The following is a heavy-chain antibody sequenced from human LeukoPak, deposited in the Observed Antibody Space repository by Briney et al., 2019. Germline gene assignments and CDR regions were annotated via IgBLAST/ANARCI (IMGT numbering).Heavy chain of an antibody. Sequence: GGSLRLACAASGFTFSSYAMHWVRQAPGKGLEWVAVISYYGSNKYYADSVKGRFTISRDDSKNTLYLQMNSLRAEDTAVYYCARGDWGIVVVVAASAAFDIWGQGTMVTVSS. CDR3: ARGDWGIVVVVAASAAFDI. J-gene: IGHJ3*02. D-gene: IGHD2-15*01. CDR1: GFTFSSYA. V-gene: IGHV3-30*04. CDR2: ISYYGSNK.